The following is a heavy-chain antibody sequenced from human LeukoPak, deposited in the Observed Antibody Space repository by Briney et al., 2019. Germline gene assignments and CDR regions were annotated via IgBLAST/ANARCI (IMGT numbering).Heavy chain of an antibody. D-gene: IGHD6-19*01. J-gene: IGHJ4*02. Sequence: QSGGSLRLSCAASGFTFSTYRMNWVRQAPGEGLEWLSYINIDSSTIYYTDSLKGRFTISRDNAKNSLYLQMNSLRDEDTAVYSCARATSTSGPTFDYWGQGTLVTVSS. V-gene: IGHV3-48*02. CDR3: ARATSTSGPTFDY. CDR1: GFTFSTYR. CDR2: INIDSSTI.